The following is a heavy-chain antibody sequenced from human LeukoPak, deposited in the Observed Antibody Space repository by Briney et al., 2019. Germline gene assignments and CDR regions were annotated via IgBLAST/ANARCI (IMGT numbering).Heavy chain of an antibody. CDR2: IHYSGSS. V-gene: IGHV4-39*01. J-gene: IGHJ4*02. CDR3: AQDIPIEQVEGVGPGH. Sequence: PSETLSLTCTVSGGSISSRTYYWGWIRQPPGKGLEWIGTIHYSGSSYYNPSLKSRVTISVDTSKNQFSLRLSFVTAADTAVYYCAQDIPIEQVEGVGPGHWGQGTLVTVSS. CDR1: GGSISSRTYY. D-gene: IGHD2-8*01.